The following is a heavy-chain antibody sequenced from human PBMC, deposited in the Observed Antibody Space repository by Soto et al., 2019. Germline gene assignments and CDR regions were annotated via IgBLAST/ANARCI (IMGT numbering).Heavy chain of an antibody. CDR3: VRGGRMFDYYYGMDV. J-gene: IGHJ6*02. CDR1: GFTFSNYW. Sequence: EMQLVESGGGLVKPGGSLRISRAASGFTFSNYWMHWVRQTPGKGLVWVSRISTDGSSTWYADSVKGRFTISRDSAKNTLYLQMSSLRAEDTAVYYCVRGGRMFDYYYGMDVWGQGTTVAVSS. CDR2: ISTDGSST. D-gene: IGHD3-10*02. V-gene: IGHV3-74*01.